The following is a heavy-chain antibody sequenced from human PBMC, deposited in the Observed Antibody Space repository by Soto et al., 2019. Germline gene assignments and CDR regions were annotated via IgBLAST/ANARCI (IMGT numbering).Heavy chain of an antibody. CDR1: GFIFSNYG. Sequence: QVQLVESGGGVVQPGGSLRLSCAASGFIFSNYGMHWVRQAPGKGLEWVAALRDDADDIYYADSVKGRFAVSRDNSKNTLYLQMSSLRAEDTALYYCARPYSSNSNWFDPWGQGTLVTVSS. D-gene: IGHD6-19*01. CDR2: LRDDADDI. V-gene: IGHV3-33*01. CDR3: ARPYSSNSNWFDP. J-gene: IGHJ5*02.